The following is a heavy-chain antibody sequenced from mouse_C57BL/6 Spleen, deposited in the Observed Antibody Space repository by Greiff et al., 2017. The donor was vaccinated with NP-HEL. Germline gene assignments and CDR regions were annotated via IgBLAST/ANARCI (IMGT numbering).Heavy chain of an antibody. CDR2: IRLKSDNYAT. CDR3: TGEDYDSFAY. D-gene: IGHD2-4*01. J-gene: IGHJ3*01. V-gene: IGHV6-3*01. Sequence: EVKLMESGGGLVQPGGSMKLSCVASGFTFSNYWMNWVRQSPEKGLEWVAQIRLKSDNYATHYAESVKGRFTISRDDSKSSVYLQMNNLRVEDTGIYYCTGEDYDSFAYWGQGTLVTVSA. CDR1: GFTFSNYW.